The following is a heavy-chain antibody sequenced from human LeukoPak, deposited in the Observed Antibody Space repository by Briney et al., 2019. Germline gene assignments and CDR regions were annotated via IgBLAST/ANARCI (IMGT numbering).Heavy chain of an antibody. CDR2: ISGSGGST. CDR1: GFTFSTYA. J-gene: IGHJ4*02. CDR3: AKYYSDSSSYIDY. V-gene: IGHV3-23*01. D-gene: IGHD3-22*01. Sequence: GGSQRLSCAASGFTFSTYAMSWVRQAPGKGLEWVSAISGSGGSTYYADSVRGRFTISRDSSKNTLYLQMNSLRAEDTAVYYCAKYYSDSSSYIDYWGQGTLVTVSS.